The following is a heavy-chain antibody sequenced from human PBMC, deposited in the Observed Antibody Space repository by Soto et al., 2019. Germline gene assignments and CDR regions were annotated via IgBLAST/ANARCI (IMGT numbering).Heavy chain of an antibody. J-gene: IGHJ4*02. CDR2: ISYDGTNK. Sequence: QMQLVESGGGVVQPGRSLRLSCAASGFSFNSYGMHWVRQAPGKGLEWVAFISYDGTNKFYGDSVKGRFTISRDNSKSTPYLQMNRLRPEDTAVYYCAKTGVSVVRGVPQRFDYWGQGTLVTVSS. V-gene: IGHV3-30*18. CDR1: GFSFNSYG. CDR3: AKTGVSVVRGVPQRFDY. D-gene: IGHD3-10*01.